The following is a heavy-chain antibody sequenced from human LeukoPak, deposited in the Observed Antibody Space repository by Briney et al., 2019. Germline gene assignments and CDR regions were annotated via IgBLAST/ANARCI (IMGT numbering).Heavy chain of an antibody. CDR2: ISYSGST. Sequence: SETLSLTCTVSGGTISSYYWSWIRQPPGKGLEWIGNISYSGSTNYNPSLKSRVTISVDTSKNQFSLKLSPVTAADTAVYYCARDGSGYDSVYYYGMDVWGQGTTVTVSS. V-gene: IGHV4-59*01. CDR1: GGTISSYY. J-gene: IGHJ6*02. D-gene: IGHD5-12*01. CDR3: ARDGSGYDSVYYYGMDV.